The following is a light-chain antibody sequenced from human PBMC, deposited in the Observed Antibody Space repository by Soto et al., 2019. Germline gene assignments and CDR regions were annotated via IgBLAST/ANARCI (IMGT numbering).Light chain of an antibody. CDR3: SSYTSSGTVV. Sequence: QSALTQPASVSGSPGQSITISCTGTSSDVGRYNYVSWYQHHPGKAPKLMIYEVSNRPSGGSNRFSGSKSGDTASLTISGLQAEDEADYYCSSYTSSGTVVFGGGTKLTVL. CDR2: EVS. V-gene: IGLV2-14*01. CDR1: SSDVGRYNY. J-gene: IGLJ2*01.